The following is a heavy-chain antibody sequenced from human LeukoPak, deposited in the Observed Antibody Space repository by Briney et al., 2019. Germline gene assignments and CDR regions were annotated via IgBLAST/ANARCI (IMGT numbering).Heavy chain of an antibody. Sequence: SETLSLTCTVSGGSIGSGGYYWSWIRQHPGKGLEWIGYIYYSGSTYYNPSLKSRVTISVDTSKNQFSLKLSSVTAADTAVYYCARVDLGCGGDCYSHFDYWGQGTLVTASS. J-gene: IGHJ4*02. D-gene: IGHD2-21*02. CDR3: ARVDLGCGGDCYSHFDY. V-gene: IGHV4-31*03. CDR1: GGSIGSGGYY. CDR2: IYYSGST.